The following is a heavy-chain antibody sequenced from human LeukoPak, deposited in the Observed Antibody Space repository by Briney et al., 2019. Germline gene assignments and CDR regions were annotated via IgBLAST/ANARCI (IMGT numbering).Heavy chain of an antibody. V-gene: IGHV4-34*01. D-gene: IGHD5-24*01. J-gene: IGHJ4*02. CDR1: GFTFSSYA. Sequence: GSLRLSCAASGFTFSSYAMSWVRQAPGKGLEWIGEIDDSGRTNYNPSLKTRVTISADASKNQFSLKLRSVTAADTAVYYCARAWLQSQVEDHWGQGTLVTVSS. CDR2: IDDSGRT. CDR3: ARAWLQSQVEDH.